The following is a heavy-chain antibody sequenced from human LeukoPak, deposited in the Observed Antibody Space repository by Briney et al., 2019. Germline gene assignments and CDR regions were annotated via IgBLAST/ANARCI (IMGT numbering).Heavy chain of an antibody. CDR1: GGTFSSYT. D-gene: IGHD2-2*01. V-gene: IGHV1-69*02. J-gene: IGHJ4*02. CDR2: IIPILGIA. CDR3: ARGSLDPYCSSTSCYVFDY. Sequence: SVKVSCKASGGTFSSYTISWVRQAPGQGLEWMGRIIPILGIANYAQKFQGRVTITADKPTSTAYMELSSLRSEDTAVYYCARGSLDPYCSSTSCYVFDYWGQGTLVTVSS.